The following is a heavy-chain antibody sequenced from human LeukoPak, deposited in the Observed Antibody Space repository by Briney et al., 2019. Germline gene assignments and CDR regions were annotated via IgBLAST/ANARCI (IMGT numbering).Heavy chain of an antibody. J-gene: IGHJ4*02. V-gene: IGHV1-8*01. CDR1: GYTFTSYD. D-gene: IGHD3-9*01. CDR2: MNPNSGNT. CDR3: ARINVPPPVGSKELRYFDWQYYFDY. Sequence: ASVKVSCKASGYTFTSYDINWVRRATGQGLEWMGWMNPNSGNTGYAQKFQGRVTMTRNTSISTAYMELSSLRSEDTAVYYCARINVPPPVGSKELRYFDWQYYFDYWGQGTLVTVSS.